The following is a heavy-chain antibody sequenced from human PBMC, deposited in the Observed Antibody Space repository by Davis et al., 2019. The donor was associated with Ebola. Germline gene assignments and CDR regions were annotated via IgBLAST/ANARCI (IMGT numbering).Heavy chain of an antibody. CDR2: IYTSEST. Sequence: PSETLSLICTVSGGSISGYYWSWIRQPAGKGLEWIGRIYTSESTNYNPALKSRVTMSVDTSKKQFSLKLSSVTAADTAVYYCAREREPDWYFDLWGRGTLVTVSS. CDR1: GGSISGYY. V-gene: IGHV4-4*07. J-gene: IGHJ2*01. D-gene: IGHD1-14*01. CDR3: AREREPDWYFDL.